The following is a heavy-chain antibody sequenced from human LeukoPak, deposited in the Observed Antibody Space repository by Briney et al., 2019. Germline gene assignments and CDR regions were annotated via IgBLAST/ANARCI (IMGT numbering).Heavy chain of an antibody. J-gene: IGHJ4*02. Sequence: SGTSLRLSCVASGFTSASGVTFSTNGWHWVRQPPGKGLVWMAVISSDGRTKHYADSVKGRFTISRDDSKKTVYLEVNSLRVEDTAVYYCARDGPGRDIDNWGQGTLVTVSS. CDR3: ARDGPGRDIDN. CDR2: ISSDGRTK. V-gene: IGHV3-33*01. D-gene: IGHD1-26*01. CDR1: GVTFSTNG.